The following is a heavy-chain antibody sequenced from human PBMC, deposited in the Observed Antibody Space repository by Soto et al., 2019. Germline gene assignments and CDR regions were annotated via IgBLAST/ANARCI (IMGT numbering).Heavy chain of an antibody. CDR3: ARECIAARRNAFDI. Sequence: ASVKVSCKASGYTFTGYYMHWVRQAPGQGLEWMGWINPNSGGTNYAQKFQGWVTMTRDTSISTAYMELSRLRSDGTAVYYCARECIAARRNAFDIWGQGTMVTVSS. CDR1: GYTFTGYY. V-gene: IGHV1-2*04. CDR2: INPNSGGT. J-gene: IGHJ3*02. D-gene: IGHD6-6*01.